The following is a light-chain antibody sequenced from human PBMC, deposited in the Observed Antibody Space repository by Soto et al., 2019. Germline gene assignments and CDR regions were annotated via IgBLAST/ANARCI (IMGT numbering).Light chain of an antibody. J-gene: IGLJ2*01. CDR3: QSYDSSLSVV. Sequence: QLVLTQPPSVSGAPGQRVTISCTGSSSNIGAGYDVHWYQQLPGTAPKLLIYGNSNRPSGVPDRFSGSKSGTSASLAITGLQAEDEAGYYCQSYDSSLSVVFGGGTKLTVL. CDR2: GNS. V-gene: IGLV1-40*01. CDR1: SSNIGAGYD.